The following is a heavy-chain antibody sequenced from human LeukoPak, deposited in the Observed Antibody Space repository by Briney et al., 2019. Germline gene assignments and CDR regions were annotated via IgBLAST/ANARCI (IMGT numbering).Heavy chain of an antibody. CDR3: ARGVGDARAMVTLRYYYYYYYMDV. CDR1: GFTVSSNY. CDR2: IYSGGST. Sequence: PGGSLRLSCAASGFTVSSNYMSWVRQAPGKGLEWVSVIYSGGSTYYADSVKGRFTISRDNSKNTLYLQMNSLRAEDTAVYYCARGVGDARAMVTLRYYYYYYYMDVWGKGTTVTVSS. V-gene: IGHV3-53*01. J-gene: IGHJ6*03. D-gene: IGHD5-18*01.